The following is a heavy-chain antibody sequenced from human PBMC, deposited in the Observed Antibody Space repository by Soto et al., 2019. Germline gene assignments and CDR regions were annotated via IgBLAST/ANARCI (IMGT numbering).Heavy chain of an antibody. D-gene: IGHD4-17*01. CDR3: AREYIHGAYYFDY. CDR2: IIPIFGTA. CDR1: GGTFSSYA. J-gene: IGHJ4*02. V-gene: IGHV1-69*13. Sequence: VASVKVSCKASGGTFSSYAISWVRQAPGQGLEWMGGIIPIFGTANYAQKFQGRVTITADESTSTAYMELSSLRSEDTAVYYCAREYIHGAYYFDYWGQGTLVTVSS.